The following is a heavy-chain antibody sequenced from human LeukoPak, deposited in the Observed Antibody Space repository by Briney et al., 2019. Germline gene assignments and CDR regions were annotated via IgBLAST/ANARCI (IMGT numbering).Heavy chain of an antibody. D-gene: IGHD3-3*01. V-gene: IGHV4-38-2*02. Sequence: SETLSLTCTVSGYSTTSGYFWGWIRQPPGKGLEWIGSIHHSGSTYYNPSLKSRITISIDTSKNQFSLKLSSVTAADTAVYYCATHTISGVVTYASLIWGRGTLVTVSS. J-gene: IGHJ3*02. CDR2: IHHSGST. CDR1: GYSTTSGYF. CDR3: ATHTISGVVTYASLI.